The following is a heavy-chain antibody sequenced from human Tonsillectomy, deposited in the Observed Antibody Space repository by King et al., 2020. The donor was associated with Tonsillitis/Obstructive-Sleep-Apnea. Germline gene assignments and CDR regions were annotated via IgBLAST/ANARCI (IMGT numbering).Heavy chain of an antibody. CDR3: ARPVGQQLGDYYYYYMDV. J-gene: IGHJ6*03. Sequence: VQLVQSGAEVKKAGASVKVSCKASGYTFTSYGMSWVRQAPGQGLEWMGWISAYNGNTNCAQKFQGRVTMTTDTSTSTAYMELRSLRSDDTAVYYCARPVGQQLGDYYYYYMDVWGKGTTVTVSS. D-gene: IGHD6-13*01. CDR2: ISAYNGNT. V-gene: IGHV1-18*01. CDR1: GYTFTSYG.